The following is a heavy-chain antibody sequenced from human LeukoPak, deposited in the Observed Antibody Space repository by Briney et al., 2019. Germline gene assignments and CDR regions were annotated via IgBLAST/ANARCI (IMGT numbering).Heavy chain of an antibody. CDR3: ARRKVGPTNYYYGVDV. D-gene: IGHD1-26*01. Sequence: GGSLRLPCAASGFTFSSYSMSWVRQSPGKGLEWVSSVSASGLSTYYADSVKGRFTISRDNSKNTLYLQMNSLTADDTALYYCARRKVGPTNYYYGVDVWGQGTTVTVSS. CDR2: VSASGLST. CDR1: GFTFSSYS. V-gene: IGHV3-23*01. J-gene: IGHJ6*02.